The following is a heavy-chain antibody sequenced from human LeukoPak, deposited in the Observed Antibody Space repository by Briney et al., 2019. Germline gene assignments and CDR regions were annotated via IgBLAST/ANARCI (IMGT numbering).Heavy chain of an antibody. CDR1: GYTLTELS. J-gene: IGHJ4*02. D-gene: IGHD1-26*01. V-gene: IGHV1-24*01. CDR2: FDPEDGET. CDR3: ATRPPGYSGSYYFDY. Sequence: ASVKVSCKVSGYTLTELSMHWLRQAPGKGLEWMGGFDPEDGETIYAQKFQGRATTTEDTSTDTAYMELSSLRSEDTAVYYCATRPPGYSGSYYFDYWGQGTLVTVSS.